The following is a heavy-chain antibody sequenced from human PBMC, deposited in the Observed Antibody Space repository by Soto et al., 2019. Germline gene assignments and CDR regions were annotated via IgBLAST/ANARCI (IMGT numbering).Heavy chain of an antibody. CDR2: IKSKTDGGTT. V-gene: IGHV3-15*07. CDR3: AIAIGSWFDP. J-gene: IGHJ5*02. CDR1: GFTFSNAW. D-gene: IGHD2-2*02. Sequence: PGGSLRLSCAASGFTFSNAWINWVRQVPGKGLEWVGRIKSKTDGGTTDYAAPVKGRFIISRDDSKNTLYLQMNSVKTEDTAVYYCAIAIGSWFDPWGQGTLVTVSS.